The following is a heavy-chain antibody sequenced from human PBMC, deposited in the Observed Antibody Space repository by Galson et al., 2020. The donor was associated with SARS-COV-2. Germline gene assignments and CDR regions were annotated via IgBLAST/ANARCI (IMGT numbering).Heavy chain of an antibody. CDR1: GYTFTSYG. CDR2: ISAYNGNT. J-gene: IGHJ6*02. Sequence: ASVKVSCKASGYTFTSYGISWVRQAPGQGLEWMGWISAYNGNTNYAQKLQGRVTMTTDTSTSTAYMELRSLRSDDTAVYYCARVIYYDSSGYSRWYYYYGMDVWGQGTTVTVSS. D-gene: IGHD3-22*01. V-gene: IGHV1-18*04. CDR3: ARVIYYDSSGYSRWYYYYGMDV.